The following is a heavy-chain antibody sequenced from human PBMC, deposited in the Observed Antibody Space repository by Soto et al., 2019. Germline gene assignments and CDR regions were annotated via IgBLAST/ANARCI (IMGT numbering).Heavy chain of an antibody. V-gene: IGHV3-21*01. CDR2: ISSTSSYI. CDR1: GFTFNLYT. Sequence: DVQLVESGGGLVKPGGSLRLSCTASGFTFNLYTLNWVRQAPGKGLEWVSSISSTSSYIYYADSVKGRFAISRDNAEKSLFLQMRDLRAEDTALYYCATEGRSGYRNFDFWGQGTLVTVSS. D-gene: IGHD3-22*01. J-gene: IGHJ4*02. CDR3: ATEGRSGYRNFDF.